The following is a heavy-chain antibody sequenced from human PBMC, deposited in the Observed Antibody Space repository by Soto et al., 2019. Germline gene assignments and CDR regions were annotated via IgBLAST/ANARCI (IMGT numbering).Heavy chain of an antibody. V-gene: IGHV4-31*03. CDR3: ARAYDSSSLDY. J-gene: IGHJ4*02. D-gene: IGHD6-13*01. CDR1: GGCISSGGYS. Sequence: PSETLSLTCTVSGGCISSGGYSWSWIRQHPGKGLEWIGYIYYSGSTYYNPSLKSRVTISVDTSKNQFSLKLSSVTDADTAVYYCARAYDSSSLDYWGQGTLVTVSS. CDR2: IYYSGST.